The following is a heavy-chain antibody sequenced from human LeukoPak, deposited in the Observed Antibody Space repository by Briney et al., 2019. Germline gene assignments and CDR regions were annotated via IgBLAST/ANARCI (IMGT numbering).Heavy chain of an antibody. J-gene: IGHJ4*02. D-gene: IGHD6-13*01. CDR2: IYPDDSDI. CDR1: DRNFTEYG. Sequence: GVFLHFSSPGSDRNFTEYGKSVDRRGRRKGLEWMGIIYPDDSDIRHSPSFEGQVTISADKSISTAYLQWSSLKASDTAIYYCARHYKQQLIDFWGPGTRVTVPS. V-gene: IGHV5-51*01. CDR3: ARHYKQQLIDF.